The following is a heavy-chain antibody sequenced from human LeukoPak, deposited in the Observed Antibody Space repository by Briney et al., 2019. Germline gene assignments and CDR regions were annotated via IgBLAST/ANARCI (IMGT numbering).Heavy chain of an antibody. J-gene: IGHJ1*01. Sequence: ASVKVSSKASGYTFTGYYMHWVRQAPGQGLEWMGWINPNSGGTNYAQKFQGRVTMTRDTSISTAYMELSRLRSDDTAVYYCARSFGPYYYDSSGMRWGFQHWGQGTLVTVSS. V-gene: IGHV1-2*02. CDR1: GYTFTGYY. D-gene: IGHD3-22*01. CDR3: ARSFGPYYYDSSGMRWGFQH. CDR2: INPNSGGT.